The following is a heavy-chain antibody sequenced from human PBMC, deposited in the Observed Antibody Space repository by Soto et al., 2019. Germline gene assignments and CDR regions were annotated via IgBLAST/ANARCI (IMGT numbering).Heavy chain of an antibody. Sequence: PSETLSLTCTVSGGSISSSSYYWAWIRQPPGKGLHWIGSISSSGGTYFNPSLKSRVTISVDTSKNQFSLNLNSLTASDTAVYYCARLIPYCGGNCYSVGAFDIWGQGTMVTVSS. CDR2: ISSSGGT. D-gene: IGHD2-21*02. CDR1: GGSISSSSYY. J-gene: IGHJ3*02. CDR3: ARLIPYCGGNCYSVGAFDI. V-gene: IGHV4-39*01.